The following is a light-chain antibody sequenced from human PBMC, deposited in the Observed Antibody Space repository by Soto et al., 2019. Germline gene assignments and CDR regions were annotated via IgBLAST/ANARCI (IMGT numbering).Light chain of an antibody. CDR2: EVS. Sequence: QSALTQPASVSGSPGQSITISCTGTSSDVGAYNYVSWYQQHPGKAPKLMIFEVSNRPSGISIRFSGSKSGNTASLTISGLQAEDEADYYCSSYTSTSTLVFGGGTNLTVL. V-gene: IGLV2-14*01. CDR1: SSDVGAYNY. CDR3: SSYTSTSTLV. J-gene: IGLJ2*01.